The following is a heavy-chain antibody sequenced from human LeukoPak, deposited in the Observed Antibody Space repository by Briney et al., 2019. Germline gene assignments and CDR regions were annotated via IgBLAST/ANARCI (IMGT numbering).Heavy chain of an antibody. CDR1: GGSISSGSYY. J-gene: IGHJ4*02. CDR3: ARAGLDYYDSSGSDY. CDR2: TYTSGST. Sequence: SETLSLTCTVSGGSISSGSYYWSWIRQPAGKGLEWIGRTYTSGSTNYNPSLKSRVTISVDTSKNQFSLKLSSVTAADTAVYYCARAGLDYYDSSGSDYWGQGTLVTVSS. V-gene: IGHV4-61*02. D-gene: IGHD3-22*01.